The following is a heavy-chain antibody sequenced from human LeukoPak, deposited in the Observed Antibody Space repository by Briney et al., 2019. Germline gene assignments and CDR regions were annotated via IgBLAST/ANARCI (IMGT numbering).Heavy chain of an antibody. V-gene: IGHV4-34*12. D-gene: IGHD2-2*01. CDR1: GGSFSGYY. CDR2: IIHSGST. CDR3: ARVRSIVVVPANTRFDY. J-gene: IGHJ4*02. Sequence: SETLSLTCAVYGGSFSGYYWSWIRQPTGKGLEWIGEIIHSGSTNYNPSLKSQVTISVDTSKNQFSLKLSSVTAADTAVYYCARVRSIVVVPANTRFDYWGQGTLVTVSS.